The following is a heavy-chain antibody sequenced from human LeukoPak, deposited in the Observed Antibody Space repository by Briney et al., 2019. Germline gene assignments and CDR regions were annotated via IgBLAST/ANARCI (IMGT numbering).Heavy chain of an antibody. CDR3: ARRGDY. CDR1: GGSISSGSYY. D-gene: IGHD3-10*01. CDR2: IYYTGTT. J-gene: IGHJ4*02. Sequence: SETLSLTCTVSGGSISSGSYYWGWIRQPPGKGLEWIGAIYYTGTTHYNPSLKSRVTISADTSKNQFSLKLTSVTAADTAVYYCARRGDYWGQGIQVTVSS. V-gene: IGHV4-39*01.